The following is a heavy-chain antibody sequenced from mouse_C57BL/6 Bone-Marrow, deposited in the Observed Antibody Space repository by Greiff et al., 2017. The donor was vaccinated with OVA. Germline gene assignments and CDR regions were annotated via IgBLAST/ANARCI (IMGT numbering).Heavy chain of an antibody. J-gene: IGHJ4*01. D-gene: IGHD2-4*01. CDR2: ISNGGGST. CDR1: GFTFSDYY. CDR3: ERQTYDYDVPYYAMDC. Sequence: EVQVVESGGGLVQPGGSLTLSCAAPGFTFSDYYMYWVRQTPEKRLEWVAYISNGGGSTDYPDTVKGRFTSSRDNAKNTLYLQISRLKSEDTAMYYCERQTYDYDVPYYAMDCWGQGTSVTDSS. V-gene: IGHV5-12*01.